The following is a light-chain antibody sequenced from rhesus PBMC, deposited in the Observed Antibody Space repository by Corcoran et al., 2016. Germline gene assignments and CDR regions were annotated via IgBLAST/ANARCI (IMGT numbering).Light chain of an antibody. CDR3: QQDYSAPYS. CDR1: QGISSY. V-gene: IGKV1-32*03. CDR2: YAH. J-gene: IGKJ2*01. Sequence: DIQMSQSPSSLSASVGDRVTISSRASQGISSYLYWYQQKSGKAPKLLIYYAHTLESGVPSMFSGSGSGTDYTLTISSLQPEDFATYYCQQDYSAPYSFGQGTKVEIK.